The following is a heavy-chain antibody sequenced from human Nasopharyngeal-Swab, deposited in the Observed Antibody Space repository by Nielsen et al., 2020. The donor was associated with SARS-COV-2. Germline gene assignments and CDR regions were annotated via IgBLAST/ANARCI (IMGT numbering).Heavy chain of an antibody. CDR2: INPNGGGT. Sequence: ASVKVSCKASGYTFTGYYMHWVRQAPGQGLEWMGWINPNGGGTNYAQKFQGRVTMTRDTSTSTVYMELSSLRSEDTAVYYCAREGLRFLEWYRRYYYYMDVWGKGTTVTVSS. D-gene: IGHD3-3*01. J-gene: IGHJ6*03. CDR3: AREGLRFLEWYRRYYYYMDV. CDR1: GYTFTGYY. V-gene: IGHV1-2*02.